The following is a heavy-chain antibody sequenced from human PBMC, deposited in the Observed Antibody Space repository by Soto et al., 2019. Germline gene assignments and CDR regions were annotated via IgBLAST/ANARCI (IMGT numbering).Heavy chain of an antibody. D-gene: IGHD5-18*01. Sequence: QVTLKESCPVLVKPTETLTLTCTVSGFSLSNAKMGVSWIRQPPGKALEWLAHIFSNDEKPYTTSLKSRLTISKDPSKSQVVLTMTNIDPVNTATYYCARTVDTTMVFSRFDYWGQGTLVTVSS. CDR3: ARTVDTTMVFSRFDY. J-gene: IGHJ4*02. V-gene: IGHV2-26*01. CDR2: IFSNDEK. CDR1: GFSLSNAKMG.